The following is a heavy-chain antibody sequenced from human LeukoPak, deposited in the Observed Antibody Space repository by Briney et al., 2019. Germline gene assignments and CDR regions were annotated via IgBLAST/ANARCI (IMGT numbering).Heavy chain of an antibody. Sequence: SETLSLTCTVSGGSISSYYWSWIRQPPGKGLEWIGYIYYSGSTNYNPSLKSRVTISVDTSKNQFSLKLSSVTAADTAVYYCARDRSGGDCFDYWGQGTLVTVSS. CDR3: ARDRSGGDCFDY. D-gene: IGHD2-21*01. CDR2: IYYSGST. CDR1: GGSISSYY. V-gene: IGHV4-59*12. J-gene: IGHJ4*02.